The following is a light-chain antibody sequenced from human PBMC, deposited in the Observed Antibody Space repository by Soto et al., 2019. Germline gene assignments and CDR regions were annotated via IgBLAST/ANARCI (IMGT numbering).Light chain of an antibody. J-gene: IGKJ5*01. V-gene: IGKV3-15*01. CDR3: QQNNNWLIT. CDR2: GAS. Sequence: EIVMTQSPDTLSVSPGERATLSCRASQSVSSSLAWYQQKPGQAPRLLIYGASTRATGIPARFSGSGSGTEFTLTISSLQSEDFAVYYCQQNNNWLITFGQGTRLEIK. CDR1: QSVSSS.